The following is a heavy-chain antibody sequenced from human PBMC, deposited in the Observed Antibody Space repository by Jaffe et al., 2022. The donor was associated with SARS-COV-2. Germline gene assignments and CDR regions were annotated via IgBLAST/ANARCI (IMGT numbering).Heavy chain of an antibody. Sequence: QVQLVQSGAEVKKPGASVKVSCKASGYTFTGYYMHWVRQAPGQGLEWMGWINPNSGGTNYAQKFQGRVTMTRDTSISTAYMELSRLRSDDTAVYYCARVNSDYGDSEYFQHWGQGTLVTVSS. CDR3: ARVNSDYGDSEYFQH. V-gene: IGHV1-2*02. D-gene: IGHD4-17*01. J-gene: IGHJ1*01. CDR1: GYTFTGYY. CDR2: INPNSGGT.